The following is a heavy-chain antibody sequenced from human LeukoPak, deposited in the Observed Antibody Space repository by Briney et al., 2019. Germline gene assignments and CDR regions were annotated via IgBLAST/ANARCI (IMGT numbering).Heavy chain of an antibody. CDR3: ARDHGSDYDSSGYQVPFNWYFDL. J-gene: IGHJ2*01. V-gene: IGHV1-46*01. D-gene: IGHD3-22*01. CDR2: INPSGGST. CDR1: GGTFSSYA. Sequence: ASVKVSCKASGGTFSSYAISWVRQAPGQGLEWMGIINPSGGSTSYAQKFQGRVTMTRDMSTSTVYMELSSLRSEDTAVYYCARDHGSDYDSSGYQVPFNWYFDLWGRGTLVTVSS.